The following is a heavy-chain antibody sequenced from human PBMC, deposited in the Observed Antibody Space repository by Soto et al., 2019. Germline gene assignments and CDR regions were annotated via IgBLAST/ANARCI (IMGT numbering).Heavy chain of an antibody. CDR3: ARVETRLGSRVFDY. D-gene: IGHD3-16*01. CDR2: IYYSGGT. J-gene: IGHJ4*02. V-gene: IGHV4-31*02. Sequence: DLEWIGYIYYSGGTNYNPSLKSRVTMSVDTSKSQFSLKLSSVTAADTAVYYCARVETRLGSRVFDYWGQGTLVTVSS.